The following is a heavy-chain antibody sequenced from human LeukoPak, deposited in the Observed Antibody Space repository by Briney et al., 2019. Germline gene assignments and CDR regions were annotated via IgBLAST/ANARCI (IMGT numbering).Heavy chain of an antibody. D-gene: IGHD3-22*01. CDR1: GYSISSGYY. CDR3: ARHDSSGYPGEAFDI. CDR2: IYHSGST. J-gene: IGHJ3*02. Sequence: SETLSLTCAVSGYSISSGYYWGWIRQPPGEGLEWIGSIYHSGSTYYNPSLKSRVTISVDTSKNQFSLKLSSVTAADTAVYYCARHDSSGYPGEAFDIWGPGTMVTVSS. V-gene: IGHV4-38-2*01.